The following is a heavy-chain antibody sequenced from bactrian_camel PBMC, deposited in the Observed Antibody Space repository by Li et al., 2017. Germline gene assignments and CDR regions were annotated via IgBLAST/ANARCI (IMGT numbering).Heavy chain of an antibody. Sequence: HVQLVESGGGSVQPGESLTLSCTASGFTSDESDWGWYRQAPGQECELVSSISSDGKTYYTDSVKGRFTSSRDNAKNALDLRLNSLKTEDTGMYYCATGGMWFENFAYWGQGTQVTVS. CDR2: ISSDGKT. J-gene: IGHJ6*01. CDR1: GFTSDESD. CDR3: ATGGMWFENFAY. V-gene: IGHV3S55*01. D-gene: IGHD5*01.